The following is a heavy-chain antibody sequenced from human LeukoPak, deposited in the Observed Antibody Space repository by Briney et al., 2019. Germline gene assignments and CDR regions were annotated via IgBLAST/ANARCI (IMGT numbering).Heavy chain of an antibody. D-gene: IGHD5-12*01. CDR2: ISRNSGSI. CDR3: AKGFGYSGDLGNWFDP. V-gene: IGHV3-9*01. J-gene: IGHJ5*02. CDR1: GFTFDDYA. Sequence: PGGCLTLSCAASGFTFDDYAMHWVRQAPGKGLEWVAGISRNSGSIGYADSVKGRFTISRDNAKNSLYLQMNSLRAEDTALYYCAKGFGYSGDLGNWFDPWGQGTLVTVSS.